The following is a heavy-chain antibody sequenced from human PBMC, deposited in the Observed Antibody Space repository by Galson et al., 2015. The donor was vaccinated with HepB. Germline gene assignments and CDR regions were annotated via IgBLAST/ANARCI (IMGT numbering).Heavy chain of an antibody. Sequence: SLRLSCAASGFTFSSYDMHWVRHATGKGLEWVSAIGTAGDTYYPGSVKGRFTISRENAKNSLYLQMNSLRAGDTAVYYCARGFLEWDYGMDVWGQGTTVTVSS. V-gene: IGHV3-13*01. CDR1: GFTFSSYD. J-gene: IGHJ6*02. CDR3: ARGFLEWDYGMDV. D-gene: IGHD3-3*01. CDR2: IGTAGDT.